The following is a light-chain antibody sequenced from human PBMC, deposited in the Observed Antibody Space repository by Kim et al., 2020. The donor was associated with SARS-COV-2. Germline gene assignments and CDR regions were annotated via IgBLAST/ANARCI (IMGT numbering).Light chain of an antibody. Sequence: ALGQTVRITCQGDSLRIYYASWYQQKPGQAPVFVIYGKNNRPSGIPDRFSGSSSGNTASLTITGAQAEDEADYYCNSRDSSGNHVVFGGGTQLTVL. CDR3: NSRDSSGNHVV. CDR2: GKN. V-gene: IGLV3-19*01. CDR1: SLRIYY. J-gene: IGLJ2*01.